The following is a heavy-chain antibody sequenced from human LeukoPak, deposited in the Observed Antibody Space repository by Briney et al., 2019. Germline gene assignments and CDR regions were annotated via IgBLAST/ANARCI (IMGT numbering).Heavy chain of an antibody. V-gene: IGHV3-23*01. Sequence: GGSLRLSCAASGFTLNNDAMSWVRQAPGKGLEWVSAINGDTTHYAGSVKGRFTISRDNSKNTLYLQMNSLRAEDTAVYYCARDSDYGDYVKNAFDIWGQGTMVTVSS. CDR3: ARDSDYGDYVKNAFDI. D-gene: IGHD4-17*01. CDR1: GFTLNNDA. J-gene: IGHJ3*02. CDR2: INGDTT.